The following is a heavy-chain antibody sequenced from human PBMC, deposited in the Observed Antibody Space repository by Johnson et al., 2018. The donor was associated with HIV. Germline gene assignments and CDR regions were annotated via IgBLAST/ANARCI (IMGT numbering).Heavy chain of an antibody. Sequence: VQLVESGGGVVQPGRSLRLSCAASGFTFSSYWMSWVRQAPGKGLEWVANIKQDGSEKYYVDSVKGRFTISRDNAKNSLYLQMNSLRTEDTAMFYCAKGHSSGYPKDAFDIWGQGTIVTVSS. CDR3: AKGHSSGYPKDAFDI. D-gene: IGHD3-22*01. CDR2: IKQDGSEK. J-gene: IGHJ3*02. V-gene: IGHV3-7*02. CDR1: GFTFSSYW.